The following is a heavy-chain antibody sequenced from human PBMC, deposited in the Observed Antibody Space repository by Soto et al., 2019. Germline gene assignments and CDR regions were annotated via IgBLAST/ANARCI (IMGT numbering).Heavy chain of an antibody. D-gene: IGHD6-19*01. CDR3: AKERSSGWSFDY. Sequence: GGSLRISCASAGFTFSTYAMNWVRQAPGKGLEWVSGISGSGDSTYYADSVKGRFTVSRDNSKNTLYLQMNSLRAEDTAVFYCAKERSSGWSFDYWGQGTLVTVS. V-gene: IGHV3-23*01. CDR2: ISGSGDST. CDR1: GFTFSTYA. J-gene: IGHJ4*02.